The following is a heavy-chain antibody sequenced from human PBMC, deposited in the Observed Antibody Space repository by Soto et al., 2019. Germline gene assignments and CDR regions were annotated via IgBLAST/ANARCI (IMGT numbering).Heavy chain of an antibody. D-gene: IGHD6-19*01. CDR1: GFSLSNARVG. J-gene: IGHJ6*02. CDR2: IFSNDEK. Sequence: QVTLKESGPVLVKPTETLTLTCTVSGFSLSNARVGVSWIRQPPGKALEWLAHIFSNDEKSYSTSLKSRLTISKDTSKSQVVLTMTNMDPVDTATYYCARTSPDSSGWYYGMDVWGQGTTVTVSS. V-gene: IGHV2-26*01. CDR3: ARTSPDSSGWYYGMDV.